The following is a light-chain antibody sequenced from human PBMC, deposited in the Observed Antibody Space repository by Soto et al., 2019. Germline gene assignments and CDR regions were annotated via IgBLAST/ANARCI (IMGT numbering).Light chain of an antibody. CDR3: TKGKHWLTWM. V-gene: IGKV2-30*01. Sequence: DVVMTQSPLSLPVTLGQPASISCRSSQSLVYSDGNTYLNWFQQRPGQSPRRLIYKVSNRDSGVPHRFSGSGSVTGFTLKISRMVAELVGIFYCTKGKHWLTWMFGRGTKVNIK. CDR2: KVS. CDR1: QSLVYSDGNTY. J-gene: IGKJ1*01.